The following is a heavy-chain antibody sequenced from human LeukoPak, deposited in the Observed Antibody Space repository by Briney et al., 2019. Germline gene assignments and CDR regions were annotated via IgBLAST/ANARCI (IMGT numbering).Heavy chain of an antibody. D-gene: IGHD2-15*01. V-gene: IGHV4-30-4*01. Sequence: SQTLSLTCTVSGGSISSGDYYWSWIRQPPGKGLEWIGYIYYSGSTYYNPSLKSRVTISVDTSKNQFSLKLSSVTAADTAVYYCARDGRSSYCSGSSCPHWFDPWGQGTLVTVSS. CDR3: ARDGRSSYCSGSSCPHWFDP. J-gene: IGHJ5*02. CDR2: IYYSGST. CDR1: GGSISSGDYY.